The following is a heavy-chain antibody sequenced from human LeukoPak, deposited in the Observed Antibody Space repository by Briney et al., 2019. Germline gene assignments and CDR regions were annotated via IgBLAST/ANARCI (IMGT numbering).Heavy chain of an antibody. CDR1: GFTVSSNY. CDR2: IYSGGDT. D-gene: IGHD2-2*01. V-gene: IGHV3-66*02. J-gene: IGHJ3*02. CDR3: ATRYCSSTSCYRGAFDI. Sequence: GGSLRLSCAASGFTVSSNYMSWVRQAPGKGLEWVSLIYSGGDTYYADSVKGRFTISRDNSKNTLYLQMDSLRAEDTAVYYCATRYCSSTSCYRGAFDIWGQGTMVSVSS.